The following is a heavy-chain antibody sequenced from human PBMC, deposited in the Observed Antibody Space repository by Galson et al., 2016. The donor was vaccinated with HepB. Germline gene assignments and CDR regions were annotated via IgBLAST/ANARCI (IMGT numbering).Heavy chain of an antibody. J-gene: IGHJ4*02. Sequence: SETLSLTCAVSAGSVSSGGYYWGWIRQPPGKGLEWIGDISQSGITNYNPSLKSRVTISLDTSQNQFSLSLSSVTAADTAVYFCGGSHGGYWGQGTLVTVSS. CDR3: GGSHGGY. V-gene: IGHV4-61*08. CDR1: AGSVSSGGYY. D-gene: IGHD3-10*01. CDR2: ISQSGIT.